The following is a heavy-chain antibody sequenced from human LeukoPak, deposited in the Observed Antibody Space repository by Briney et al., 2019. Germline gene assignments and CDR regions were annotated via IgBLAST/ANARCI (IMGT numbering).Heavy chain of an antibody. J-gene: IGHJ4*02. V-gene: IGHV1-2*02. CDR2: INPNSGGT. CDR1: GYTFTGYY. CDR3: SRDGSEGYYDY. D-gene: IGHD6-19*01. Sequence: ASVKVSCKASGYTFTGYYMHSVRQAPGQGLEWMGWINPNSGGTNYAQKFQGRVTMTRDTSISTAYMELSRPRSDDTSVYYCSRDGSEGYYDYWGQGTLVTVSS.